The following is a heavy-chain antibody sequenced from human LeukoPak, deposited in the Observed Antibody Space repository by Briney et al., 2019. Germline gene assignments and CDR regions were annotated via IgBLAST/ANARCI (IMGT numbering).Heavy chain of an antibody. CDR2: INPNSGGT. D-gene: IGHD3-10*01. J-gene: IGHJ4*02. CDR1: GYTFTGYY. V-gene: IGHV1-2*04. CDR3: ARGGNYGSGSYIGNY. Sequence: ASVKVSCKASGYTFTGYYMHWVRQAPGQGLEWMGWINPNSGGTNYAQKFQGWVTMTRDTSISTAYMELSKLRSDDTAVYYCARGGNYGSGSYIGNYWGQGTLVTVSS.